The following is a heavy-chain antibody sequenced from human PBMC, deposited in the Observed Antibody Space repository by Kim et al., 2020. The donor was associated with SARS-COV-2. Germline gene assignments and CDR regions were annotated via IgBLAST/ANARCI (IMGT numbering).Heavy chain of an antibody. CDR1: GFIFTNHG. D-gene: IGHD6-6*01. J-gene: IGHJ4*02. CDR3: AKEGLLSSVAVRPRYSDH. CDR2: ISGNGEST. V-gene: IGHV3-23*01. Sequence: GGSLRLSCAASGFIFTNHGMSWVRQAPGKGLEWVSGISGNGESTYYTDSVWGRFTISRDTSRNTLYLQMNSLRAEDTAVYFCAKEGLLSSVAVRPRYSDHWGQGTLVTVSS.